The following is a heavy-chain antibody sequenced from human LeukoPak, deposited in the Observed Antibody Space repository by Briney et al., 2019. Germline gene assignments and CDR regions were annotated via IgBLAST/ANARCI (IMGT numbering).Heavy chain of an antibody. J-gene: IGHJ6*03. D-gene: IGHD2-15*01. Sequence: ASVKVSCKASGYTFTGYYMHWVRQAPGQGLEWMGRINPNSGGTNYAQKFQGRVTMTRDTSISTAYMELSRLRSGDTAVYYCARGPVGYCSGGSCYGRTYYYYMDVWGKGTTVTVSS. CDR3: ARGPVGYCSGGSCYGRTYYYYMDV. CDR1: GYTFTGYY. CDR2: INPNSGGT. V-gene: IGHV1-2*06.